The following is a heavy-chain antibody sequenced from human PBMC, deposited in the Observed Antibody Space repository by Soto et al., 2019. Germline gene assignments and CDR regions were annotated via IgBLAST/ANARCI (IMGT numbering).Heavy chain of an antibody. CDR2: ISYDGSNK. CDR1: GFTFSSYG. J-gene: IGHJ4*02. V-gene: IGHV3-30*18. D-gene: IGHD3-16*01. Sequence: QVQLVESGGGVVQPGRSLRLSCAASGFTFSSYGMHWVRQAPGKGLEWVAVISYDGSNKYYADSVKGRFTISRDNSKITLYLQMNSLRAEDTAVYYCAKPVSDDYFDYWGQGTLVTVSS. CDR3: AKPVSDDYFDY.